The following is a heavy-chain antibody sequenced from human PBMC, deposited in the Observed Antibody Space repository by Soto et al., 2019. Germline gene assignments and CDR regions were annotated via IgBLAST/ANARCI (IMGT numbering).Heavy chain of an antibody. CDR1: GFTFSTYG. D-gene: IGHD6-13*01. CDR3: AKEYGSTWIDH. CDR2: MSYDGTKQ. V-gene: IGHV3-30*18. Sequence: SLRLSCAASGFTFSTYGMHWVRRAPGKGLEWVAAMSYDGTKQYYVDSVKGRFTISRDNSRNTLFLQVNSLRDEDTAVYYCAKEYGSTWIDHWGQGTLVTVSS. J-gene: IGHJ4*02.